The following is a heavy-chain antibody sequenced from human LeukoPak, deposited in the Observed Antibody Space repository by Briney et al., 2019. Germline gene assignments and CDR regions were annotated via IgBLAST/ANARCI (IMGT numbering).Heavy chain of an antibody. CDR1: GFMFSSNA. CDR2: ISGSGGST. Sequence: GGSLRLSCAASGFMFSSNAMSWVRQAPGKGLEWVSAISGSGGSTYYADSVKGRFTISRDNSKNTLYLQMNSLRAEDTAVYYCAKDPISPLSSLGYYGMDVWGQGTTVTVSS. V-gene: IGHV3-23*01. D-gene: IGHD6-6*01. J-gene: IGHJ6*02. CDR3: AKDPISPLSSLGYYGMDV.